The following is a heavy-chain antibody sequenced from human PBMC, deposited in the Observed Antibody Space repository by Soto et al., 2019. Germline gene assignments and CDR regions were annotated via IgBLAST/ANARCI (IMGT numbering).Heavy chain of an antibody. CDR3: ARDRAGALYFDY. CDR1: GGSISSGGYY. J-gene: IGHJ4*02. D-gene: IGHD6-13*01. Sequence: QVQLQESGPGLVKPSQTLSLTCTVSGGSISSGGYYWSWIRQHPGKGLEWIGYIYYSVSTYSNPSLKSRVTISVDTSKSQFSLKLSSVTAADTAVYYCARDRAGALYFDYWGQGTLVTVSS. CDR2: IYYSVST. V-gene: IGHV4-31*03.